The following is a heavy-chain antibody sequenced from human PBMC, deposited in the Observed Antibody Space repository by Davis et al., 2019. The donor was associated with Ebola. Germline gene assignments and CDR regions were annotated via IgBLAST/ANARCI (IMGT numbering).Heavy chain of an antibody. CDR1: GGSISSYY. V-gene: IGHV4-59*01. CDR3: ARVQHDYGDYYYFDY. D-gene: IGHD4-17*01. Sequence: PSETLSLTCTVSGGSISSYYWSWIRQPPGKGLEWIGYIYYSGSTNYNPSLKSRVTISVDTSKNQFSLKLSSVTAADTAVYYCARVQHDYGDYYYFDYWGQGTLVTVSS. CDR2: IYYSGST. J-gene: IGHJ4*02.